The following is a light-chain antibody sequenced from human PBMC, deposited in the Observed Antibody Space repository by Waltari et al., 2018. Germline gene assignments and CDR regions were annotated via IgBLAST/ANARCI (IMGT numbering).Light chain of an antibody. CDR3: SSYISSSTLEL. V-gene: IGLV2-14*03. CDR2: DVS. Sequence: QSALTQPPSVSGSPGPSITIPCTGTSSDVGAYNYVFWYQQHPGKAPKLMIFDVSIRPSGVSNRFSGSKSGNTASLTISGLQAEDEADYYCSSYISSSTLELFGGGTSLTVL. J-gene: IGLJ2*01. CDR1: SSDVGAYNY.